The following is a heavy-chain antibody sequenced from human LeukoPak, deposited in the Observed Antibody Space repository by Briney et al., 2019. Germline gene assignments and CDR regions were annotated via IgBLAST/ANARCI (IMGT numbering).Heavy chain of an antibody. CDR1: GYTFTSYG. V-gene: IGHV1-18*01. J-gene: IGHJ4*02. CDR3: ARVGAYCSSSSCFDY. D-gene: IGHD2-2*01. CDR2: ISAYNGNT. Sequence: GASVKVSCKTSGYTFTSYGISWVRQAPGQGLEWMGWISAYNGNTDYAQNLQDRVTTTTDTSTSTAYMELRSLRSDDTAVYYCARVGAYCSSSSCFDYWDQGTLVTVSS.